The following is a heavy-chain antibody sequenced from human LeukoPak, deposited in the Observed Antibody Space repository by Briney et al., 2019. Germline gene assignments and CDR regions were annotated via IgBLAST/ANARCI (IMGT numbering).Heavy chain of an antibody. D-gene: IGHD6-19*01. J-gene: IGHJ4*02. CDR1: GYTFTGYY. V-gene: IGHV1-2*02. CDR3: ARYDVGWYYFDY. Sequence: ASVKVSCKASGYTFTGYYMHWVRQAPGQGLEWMGWINPNSGGTNYAQKFQGRVTMTRDTSISTAYMELSRLRSDDTAVYYCARYDVGWYYFDYWGQGTLVTVSS. CDR2: INPNSGGT.